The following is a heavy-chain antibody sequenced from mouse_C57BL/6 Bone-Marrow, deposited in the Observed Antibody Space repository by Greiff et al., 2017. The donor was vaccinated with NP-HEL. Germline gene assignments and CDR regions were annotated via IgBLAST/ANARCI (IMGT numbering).Heavy chain of an antibody. CDR3: ARDGLTTAPEYFDY. D-gene: IGHD1-2*01. Sequence: EVQLVESGGGLVKPGGSLKLSCAASGFTFSSYAMSWVRQTPEKRLEWVATISDGGSYTYYPDNVKGRFTISRDNAKNNLYLQMSHLKSEDTAMYYCARDGLTTAPEYFDYWGQGTTLTVSS. J-gene: IGHJ2*01. CDR2: ISDGGSYT. V-gene: IGHV5-4*01. CDR1: GFTFSSYA.